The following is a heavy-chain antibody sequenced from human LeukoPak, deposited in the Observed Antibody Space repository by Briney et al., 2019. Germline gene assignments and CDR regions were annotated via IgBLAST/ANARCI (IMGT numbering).Heavy chain of an antibody. J-gene: IGHJ5*02. CDR1: GFTSSTYS. CDR2: ISSRSSAT. D-gene: IGHD4-17*01. Sequence: RGSLRLSCAASGFTSSTYSMNWVRQAPGKGLEWVAYISSRSSATYYADSVKGRFTISRDNAKNSLYLQMNSLRDEDTAVYYCARGAGDPQRFDPWGQGTLVTVSS. CDR3: ARGAGDPQRFDP. V-gene: IGHV3-48*02.